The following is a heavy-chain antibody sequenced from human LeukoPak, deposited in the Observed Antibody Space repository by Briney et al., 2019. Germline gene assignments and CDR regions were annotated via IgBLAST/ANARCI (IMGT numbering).Heavy chain of an antibody. Sequence: PSETLSLTCTVSGGSISSSSYYWGWIRQPPGKGLEWIGSIYYSGSTYYNPSLKSRVTISVDTSKNQFSLKLSSVTAADTAVYYCARGRYIRFLEWFRYNWFDPWGQGTLVTVSS. D-gene: IGHD3-3*01. J-gene: IGHJ5*02. V-gene: IGHV4-39*07. CDR1: GGSISSSSYY. CDR2: IYYSGST. CDR3: ARGRYIRFLEWFRYNWFDP.